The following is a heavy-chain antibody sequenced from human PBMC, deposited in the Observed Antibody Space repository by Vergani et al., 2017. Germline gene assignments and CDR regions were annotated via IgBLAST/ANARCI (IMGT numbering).Heavy chain of an antibody. CDR2: INPNSGGT. CDR3: ARVATVTTWATLKY. V-gene: IGHV1-2*02. D-gene: IGHD4-17*01. CDR1: GYTFTGYY. J-gene: IGHJ4*02. Sequence: QVQLVQSGAEVKKPGASVKVFCKASGYTFTGYYMHWVRQAPGQGLEWMGWINPNSGGTNYAQKFQGRVTMTRDTSISTAYMELSRMRFDDTAVYYCARVATVTTWATLKYWGQGTLVTVSS.